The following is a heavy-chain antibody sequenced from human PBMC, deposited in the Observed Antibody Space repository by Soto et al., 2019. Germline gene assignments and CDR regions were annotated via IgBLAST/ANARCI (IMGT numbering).Heavy chain of an antibody. D-gene: IGHD5-18*01. CDR3: ASPIQLWFGPAGGYYYGMDV. V-gene: IGHV1-8*01. CDR1: GSTFTSYD. J-gene: IGHJ6*02. CDR2: MNPNSGNT. Sequence: WASVKVSCKASGSTFTSYDINWVRQATGQGLEWMGWMNPNSGNTGYAQKFQGRVTMTRNTSISTAYMELSSLRSEDTAVYYCASPIQLWFGPAGGYYYGMDVWGQGTTVTVSS.